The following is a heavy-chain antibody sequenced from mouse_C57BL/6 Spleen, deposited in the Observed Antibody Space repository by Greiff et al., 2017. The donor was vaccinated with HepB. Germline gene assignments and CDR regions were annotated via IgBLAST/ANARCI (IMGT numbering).Heavy chain of an antibody. CDR1: GFNIKDDY. CDR3: TKGGYYYGSSFAY. Sequence: VQLQQSGAELVRPGASVKLSCTASGFNIKDDYMHWVKQRPEQGLEWIGWIDPENGATEYASKFQGKATITADTSSNTAYLQLSSLTSEDTAVYYCTKGGYYYGSSFAYWGQGTLVTVSA. D-gene: IGHD1-1*01. J-gene: IGHJ3*01. V-gene: IGHV14-4*01. CDR2: IDPENGAT.